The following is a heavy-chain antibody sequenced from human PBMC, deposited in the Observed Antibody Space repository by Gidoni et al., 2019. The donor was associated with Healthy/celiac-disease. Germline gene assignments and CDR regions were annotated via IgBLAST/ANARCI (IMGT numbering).Heavy chain of an antibody. V-gene: IGHV4-39*01. CDR2: IYSSGST. Sequence: LKLQESRAGLEKTSETLSLTCSVSGGSSISSSYYWGWIRQPPGEGLEWIGSIYSSGSTYYNPSLKSRVPISVDTSKNPFSLQLSPVTSSDTAVYYCARLASCVGDCYSHFDYWGQGPLVTVSS. D-gene: IGHD2-21*01. CDR1: GGSSISSSYY. CDR3: ARLASCVGDCYSHFDY. J-gene: IGHJ4*02.